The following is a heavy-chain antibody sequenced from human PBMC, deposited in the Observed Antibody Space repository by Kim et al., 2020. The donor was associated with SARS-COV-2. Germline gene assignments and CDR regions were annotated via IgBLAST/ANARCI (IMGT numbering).Heavy chain of an antibody. D-gene: IGHD6-13*01. CDR2: GGTT. V-gene: IGHV3-49*02. Sequence: GGTTEYAACVKGRFTISRDDSKSIAYLQMNSLKTEDTAVYYCARYSSSWYFWGQGTLVTVSS. J-gene: IGHJ4*02. CDR3: ARYSSSWYF.